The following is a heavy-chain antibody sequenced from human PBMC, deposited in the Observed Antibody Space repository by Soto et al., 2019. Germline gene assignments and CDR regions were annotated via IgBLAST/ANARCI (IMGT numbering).Heavy chain of an antibody. J-gene: IGHJ6*03. CDR2: MNPNSGNT. Sequence: ASVKVSCKASGDTFTSYDINWVRQATGQGLEWMGWMNPNSGNTGYAQKFQGRVTMTRNTSISTAYMELSSLRSEDTAVYYCARAVASSSSPPYYYYYMDVWGKGTTVTVSS. CDR1: GDTFTSYD. V-gene: IGHV1-8*01. CDR3: ARAVASSSSPPYYYYYMDV. D-gene: IGHD6-6*01.